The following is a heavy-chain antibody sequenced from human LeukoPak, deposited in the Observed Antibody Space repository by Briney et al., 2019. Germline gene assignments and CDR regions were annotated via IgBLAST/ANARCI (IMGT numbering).Heavy chain of an antibody. CDR3: ARDPET. J-gene: IGHJ5*02. Sequence: LRLSCAASGFTFSSYAMHWVRQAPGKGLEWVAVISYDGSNKYYADSVKGRFTISRDNSKNTLYLQMNSLRVEDTAVYYCARDPETWGQGTLVTVSS. CDR1: GFTFSSYA. V-gene: IGHV3-30-3*01. CDR2: ISYDGSNK.